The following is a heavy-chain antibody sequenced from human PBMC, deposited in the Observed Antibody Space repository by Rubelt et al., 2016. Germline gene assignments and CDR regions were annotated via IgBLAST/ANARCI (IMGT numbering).Heavy chain of an antibody. CDR1: GGSFSGYY. J-gene: IGHJ6*02. V-gene: IGHV4-34*01. Sequence: QVQLQQWGAGLLTPSETLSLTCAVYGGSFSGYYWSWIRQPTGKGLEWIGEINHSGSNNYNPSLDGVVTLSVETSRNHVSRMLGTGTAADTAVYYGTRDRYVVVVPAVYGMDVWGQGTTVTVSS. CDR3: TRDRYVVVVPAVYGMDV. D-gene: IGHD2-2*01. CDR2: INHSGSN.